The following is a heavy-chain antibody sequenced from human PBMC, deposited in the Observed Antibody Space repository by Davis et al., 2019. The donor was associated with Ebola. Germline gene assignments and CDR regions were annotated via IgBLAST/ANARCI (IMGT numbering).Heavy chain of an antibody. J-gene: IGHJ6*02. CDR1: GGSFSGYY. Sequence: SETLSLTCAVYGGSFSGYYWSWIRQPPGKGLEWIGEINHSGSTYYNPSLKSRVTISVDRSKNQFSLKLSSVTAADTAVYYCASLSPDGMDVWGQGTTVTVSS. V-gene: IGHV4-34*01. CDR3: ASLSPDGMDV. CDR2: INHSGST.